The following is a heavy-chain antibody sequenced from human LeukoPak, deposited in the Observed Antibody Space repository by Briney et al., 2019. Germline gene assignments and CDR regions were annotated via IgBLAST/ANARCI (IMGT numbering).Heavy chain of an antibody. D-gene: IGHD4-23*01. CDR2: IYYSGST. Sequence: PSETLSLTCTVSGGSISSYYWSWIRQPPGKGLEWIGYIYYSGSTNYNPSLKSRVTISVDTSKNQFSLKLSSVTAADTAVYYCASCDYGGNWDYWGQGTLVTVFS. CDR1: GGSISSYY. V-gene: IGHV4-59*08. CDR3: ASCDYGGNWDY. J-gene: IGHJ4*02.